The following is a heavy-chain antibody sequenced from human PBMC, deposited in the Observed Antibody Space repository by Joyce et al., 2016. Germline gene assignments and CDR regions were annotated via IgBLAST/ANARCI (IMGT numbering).Heavy chain of an antibody. CDR2: NYPGDTDT. V-gene: IGHV5-51*01. CDR1: GYNFATHW. J-gene: IGHJ3*01. CDR3: ARHGESTMTAAGAFDV. D-gene: IGHD3-22*01. Sequence: DVHLVQSGAEVKKPGESLKISCKGSGYNFATHWIGWVRQMPGKGLEGMGINYPGDTDTRYGPSLQGQVIISADRFTNTAYLQWTSLKASDTAIYYCARHGESTMTAAGAFDVWGQGTVVTVSS.